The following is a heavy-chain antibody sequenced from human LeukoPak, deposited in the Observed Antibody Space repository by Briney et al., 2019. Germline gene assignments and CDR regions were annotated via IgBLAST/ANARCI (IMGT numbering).Heavy chain of an antibody. CDR2: IYPGDSDT. Sequence: GESLKISCKDSGYSFTNNWIGWVRQIPGKGLEWMGIIYPGDSDTRYSPSFRGQVTISADKSISTAYLHWSSLRASDTATYYCARLWSGPYSIDYWGQGTLVTVSS. CDR3: ARLWSGPYSIDY. J-gene: IGHJ4*02. V-gene: IGHV5-51*01. D-gene: IGHD3-3*01. CDR1: GYSFTNNW.